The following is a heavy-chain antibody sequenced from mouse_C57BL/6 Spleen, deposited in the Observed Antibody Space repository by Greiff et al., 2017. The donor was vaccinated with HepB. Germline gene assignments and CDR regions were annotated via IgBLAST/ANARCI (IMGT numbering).Heavy chain of an antibody. CDR1: GYSFTGYF. CDR3: ARNYYGSSDGYFDV. Sequence: VQLQQSGPELVKPGDSVKISCKASGYSFTGYFMNWVMQSHGKSLEWIGRINPYNGDTFYNQKFKGKATLTVDNSSSTAHMELRSLTSEDSAVYYCARNYYGSSDGYFDVWGTGTTVTVAS. D-gene: IGHD1-1*01. J-gene: IGHJ1*03. CDR2: INPYNGDT. V-gene: IGHV1-20*01.